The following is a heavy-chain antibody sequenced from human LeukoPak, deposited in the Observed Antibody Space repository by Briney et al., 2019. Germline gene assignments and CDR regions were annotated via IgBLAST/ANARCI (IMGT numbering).Heavy chain of an antibody. D-gene: IGHD4-11*01. CDR2: INSDGSST. CDR1: GFTFSSYW. CDR3: ASATVAYDAFDI. V-gene: IGHV3-74*01. J-gene: IGHJ3*02. Sequence: PGGSLRLSCAASGFTFSSYWMHWVRQAPGKGLVWVSRINSDGSSTSYADSVKGRFTISRDNAKNTLYLQMNSLRAEDTAVYYCASATVAYDAFDIWGQGTMVTVSS.